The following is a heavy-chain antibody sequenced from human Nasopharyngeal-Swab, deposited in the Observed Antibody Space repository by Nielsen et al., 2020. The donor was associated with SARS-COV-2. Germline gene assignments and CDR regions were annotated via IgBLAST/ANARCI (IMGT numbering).Heavy chain of an antibody. V-gene: IGHV1-2*06. D-gene: IGHD6-13*01. J-gene: IGHJ4*01. CDR2: LNPNTGVA. CDR3: ARKKQLVRPFDY. CDR1: GYTFSDYF. Sequence: ASVKVSCKTSGYTFSDYFLHWVREAPGQGLEWMGRLNPNTGVANNAQKFQGRVTMTRDTSLSTGYMELSSLRSDDTAVYYCARKKQLVRPFDYWGNGTLVTVSS.